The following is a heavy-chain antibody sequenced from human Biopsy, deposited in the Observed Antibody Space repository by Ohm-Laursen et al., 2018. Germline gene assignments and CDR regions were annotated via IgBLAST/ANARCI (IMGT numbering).Heavy chain of an antibody. D-gene: IGHD5-18*01. Sequence: SLRLSCAASGFTLNNYGMQWVRQAPGKGLEWVAFIFYDGSNTYYADSVKGRFTISRDNSRDTLYLQMSSLRAEDRAVYYCAKDRYNYTPIGGFSMDVWGQGTTVTVSS. CDR3: AKDRYNYTPIGGFSMDV. J-gene: IGHJ6*02. CDR1: GFTLNNYG. CDR2: IFYDGSNT. V-gene: IGHV3-30*18.